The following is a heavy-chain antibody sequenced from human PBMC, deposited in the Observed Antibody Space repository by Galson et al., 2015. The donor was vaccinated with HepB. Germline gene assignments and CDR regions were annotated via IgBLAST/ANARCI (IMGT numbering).Heavy chain of an antibody. CDR1: TFIFSTYS. D-gene: IGHD4-17*01. J-gene: IGHJ4*02. CDR3: AKGGWTTTVTTRLDY. CDR2: ISSSSTTI. V-gene: IGHV3-48*04. Sequence: SLRLSCAASTFIFSTYSMDWVRQAPGKGLEWVSYISSSSTTIYYADSVKGRFTISRDNAKNSLYLQMNSLRAEDTAVYYCAKGGWTTTVTTRLDYWGQGTLVTVSS.